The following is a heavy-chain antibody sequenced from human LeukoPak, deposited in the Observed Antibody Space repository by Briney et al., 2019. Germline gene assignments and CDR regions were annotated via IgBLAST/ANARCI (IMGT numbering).Heavy chain of an antibody. CDR3: ARDRSNYCTNGVCYIFDY. Sequence: GRSLRLSCAASGFTFSSYAMHWVRQAPGKGLEWVAVISYDGSNKYYADSVKGRFTISRDNSKNTLYLQMNSLRAVDTAVYYCARDRSNYCTNGVCYIFDYRGQGTLVTVSS. CDR1: GFTFSSYA. V-gene: IGHV3-30-3*01. D-gene: IGHD2-8*01. J-gene: IGHJ4*02. CDR2: ISYDGSNK.